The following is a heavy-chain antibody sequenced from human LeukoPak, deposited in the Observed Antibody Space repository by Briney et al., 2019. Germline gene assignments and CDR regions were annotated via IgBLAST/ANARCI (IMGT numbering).Heavy chain of an antibody. CDR1: GFTFSSYN. CDR3: ARVGYYDRGY. J-gene: IGHJ4*02. CDR2: ISSGSSYI. Sequence: GGSLRLSCAASGFTFSSYNMNWVRQAPGKGLEWVSSISSGSSYIYYADSVKGRFTISRDNAKNSLYLQMNSLRAEDTAMYYCARVGYYDRGYWGQGTLVTVSS. D-gene: IGHD3-22*01. V-gene: IGHV3-21*01.